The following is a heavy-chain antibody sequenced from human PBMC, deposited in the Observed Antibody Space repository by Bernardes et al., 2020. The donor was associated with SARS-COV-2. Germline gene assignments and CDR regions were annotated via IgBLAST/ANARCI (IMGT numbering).Heavy chain of an antibody. J-gene: IGHJ6*01. CDR2: VSNNGKKI. V-gene: IGHV3-11*01. D-gene: IGHD1-26*01. Sequence: GGSLRLSCAASGFTFSDFYVTWIRQAPGKGLEWVSYVSNNGKKISYADSVQGRFTISRDNAKASVTLHMNSLRAEDSALYYCARSSYLDPYGLDVWGRGTMVTVSP. CDR3: ARSSYLDPYGLDV. CDR1: GFTFSDFY.